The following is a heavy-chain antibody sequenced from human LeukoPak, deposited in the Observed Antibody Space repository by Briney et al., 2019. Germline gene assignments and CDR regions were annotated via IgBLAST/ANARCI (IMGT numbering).Heavy chain of an antibody. Sequence: SGGSLRLSCAASGFTFSSYGMHWVRQAPGKGLEWVSAIEGYGTNAFYADSVKGRFTISRDNSKNTLYLQIDSLRDEDTARYHCAKDRPGSFRIWGQGTMLTVSS. CDR2: IEGYGTNA. CDR3: AKDRPGSFRI. CDR1: GFTFSSYG. J-gene: IGHJ3*02. V-gene: IGHV3-23*01.